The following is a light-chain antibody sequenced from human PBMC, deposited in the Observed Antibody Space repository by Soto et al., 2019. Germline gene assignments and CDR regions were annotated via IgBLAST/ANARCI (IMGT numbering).Light chain of an antibody. CDR2: GAS. CDR3: QQYKNWYT. CDR1: QSVSRD. V-gene: IGKV3-15*01. J-gene: IGKJ2*01. Sequence: EIVMTQSPATLSVSPGERATLSCRASQSVSRDLAWYQQKPGQAPRLLIYGASTRATGIPDRFSGSGSGTDFTLTISSLQFEDFAVYYCQQYKNWYTFGQGTKLEI.